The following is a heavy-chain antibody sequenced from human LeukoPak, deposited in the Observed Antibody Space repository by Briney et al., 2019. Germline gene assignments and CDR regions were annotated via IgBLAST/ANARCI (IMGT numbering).Heavy chain of an antibody. CDR3: AKDYSGYYER. D-gene: IGHD3-22*01. J-gene: IGHJ4*02. V-gene: IGHV3-23*01. CDR2: ISGSGGTT. Sequence: GGSLRLSCAASGFTFSSFGMSWVRQAPGKGLEWVAAISGSGGTTRYADSVKGRFTISRDNSKNTLYLQMNSLRAEDTAVYYCAKDYSGYYERWGQGTLVTVSS. CDR1: GFTFSSFG.